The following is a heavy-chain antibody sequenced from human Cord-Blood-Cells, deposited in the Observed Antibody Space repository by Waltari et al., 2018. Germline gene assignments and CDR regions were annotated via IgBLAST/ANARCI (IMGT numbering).Heavy chain of an antibody. Sequence: QVQLQESGPGLVKPSGTLSLTCAVSGGSISSSNWWRWVRQPPGKGLEWIGAIYHSGSTNYNPSLKSRGTISVDKSKNQFSRKLSSVTAADTAVYYCARVYYYGSGKGYNWFDPWGQGTLVTVSS. CDR2: IYHSGST. D-gene: IGHD3-10*01. CDR3: ARVYYYGSGKGYNWFDP. CDR1: GGSISSSNW. J-gene: IGHJ5*02. V-gene: IGHV4-4*02.